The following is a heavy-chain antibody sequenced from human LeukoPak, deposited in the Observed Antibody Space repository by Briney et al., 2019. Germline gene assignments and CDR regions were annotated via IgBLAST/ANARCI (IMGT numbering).Heavy chain of an antibody. J-gene: IGHJ4*01. CDR3: ARVHHGYLDY. V-gene: IGHV4-59*01. CDR2: NDYSGTT. Sequence: SETLSLTCTVSGGSINTYYWTWLRQPPGKGLEWLGDNDYSGTTNYSPSLRSRVTVSMDTSRDQFSLKLNSVTAADTAVYFCARVHHGYLDYWGHGTLVTVSS. CDR1: GGSINTYY. D-gene: IGHD1-14*01.